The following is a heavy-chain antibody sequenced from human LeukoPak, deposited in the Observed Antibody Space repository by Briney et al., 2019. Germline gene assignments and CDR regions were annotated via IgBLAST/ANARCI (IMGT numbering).Heavy chain of an antibody. CDR3: ARVSSSWGYFDY. D-gene: IGHD6-13*01. V-gene: IGHV3-33*08. CDR2: IWYDGSNK. J-gene: IGHJ4*02. CDR1: GYTFSSYS. Sequence: GGSLRLSCAASGYTFSSYSMNWVRQAPGKGLEWVAVIWYDGSNKYYADSVKGRFTISRDNSKNTLYLQMNSLRAEDTAVYYCARVSSSWGYFDYWGQGTLVTVSS.